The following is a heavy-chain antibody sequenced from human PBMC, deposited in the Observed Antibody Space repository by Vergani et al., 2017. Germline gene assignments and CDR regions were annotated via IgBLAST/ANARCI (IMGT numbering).Heavy chain of an antibody. D-gene: IGHD3-10*01. CDR3: AGVVDISGSYSDLVPVHFDY. Sequence: QVQLVQSGAEVKKPGASVKVSCKASGYTFTSYGISWVRQAPGQGLEWMGWISAYNGNTNYAQKLQGRVTMTTDTSTSTAYMELRSLRSDETAVYYCAGVVDISGSYSDLVPVHFDYWGQGTLVTVSS. CDR1: GYTFTSYG. V-gene: IGHV1-18*01. J-gene: IGHJ4*02. CDR2: ISAYNGNT.